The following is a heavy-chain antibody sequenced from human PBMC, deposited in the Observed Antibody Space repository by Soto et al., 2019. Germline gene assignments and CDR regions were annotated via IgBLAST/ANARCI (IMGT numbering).Heavy chain of an antibody. CDR3: ATQSVGDFWSGTTGYFDY. CDR2: IYPGDSDT. V-gene: IGHV5-51*01. CDR1: GYSFTSYW. J-gene: IGHJ4*02. Sequence: PGESLKISCKGSGYSFTSYWIGWVRQMPGKGLEWMGIIYPGDSDTRYSPSFQGQVTISADKSISTAYLQWSSLKASDTGMYYCATQSVGDFWSGTTGYFDYWGQGTLVTVCS. D-gene: IGHD3-3*01.